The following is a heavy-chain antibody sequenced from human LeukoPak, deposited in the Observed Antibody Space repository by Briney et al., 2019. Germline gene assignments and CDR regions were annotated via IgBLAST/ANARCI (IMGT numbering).Heavy chain of an antibody. CDR3: RVTGSRVYDSSGYYYDYFDY. V-gene: IGHV4-31*06. J-gene: IGHJ4*02. D-gene: IGHD3-22*01. CDR1: GGSVGSGSYY. CDR2: IYYSGSP. Sequence: SQTLSPTCTVSGGSVGSGSYYWSWIRQHPGKGLEWLGYIYYSGSPYYNLSLKSRGTMSLDTSKNQFSLKLSSVTAADTAVYYCRVTGSRVYDSSGYYYDYFDYWGQGTLVTVSS.